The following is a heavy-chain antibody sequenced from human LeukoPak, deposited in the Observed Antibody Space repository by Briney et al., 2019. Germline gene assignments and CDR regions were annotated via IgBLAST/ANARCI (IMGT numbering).Heavy chain of an antibody. D-gene: IGHD6-13*01. CDR2: ISYDGSNK. CDR3: ARGWPGFEY. V-gene: IGHV3-30*04. J-gene: IGHJ4*02. CDR1: GFTFSSYA. Sequence: GGSLRLSCAASGFTFSSYAMHWVRQAPGKGLEWVAVISYDGSNKYYADSVKGRFTISRDNSKNTLYLQMISLRAEDTAVYYCARGWPGFEYWGQGTLVTVSS.